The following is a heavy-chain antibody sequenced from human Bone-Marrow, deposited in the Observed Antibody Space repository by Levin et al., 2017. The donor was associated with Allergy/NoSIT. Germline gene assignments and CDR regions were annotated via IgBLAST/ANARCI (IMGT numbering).Heavy chain of an antibody. D-gene: IGHD2-21*02. Sequence: LSLTCAASGFAFVDYAMHWFRQTPGKGLEWVSRISRDSGSVGYADSVKGRFTISRDNAKNSLYLHMNSLRVEDTALYYCTKAVDNCGGDCYLVQHWGQGTLVTVAS. CDR2: ISRDSGSV. J-gene: IGHJ1*01. CDR3: TKAVDNCGGDCYLVQH. CDR1: GFAFVDYA. V-gene: IGHV3-9*01.